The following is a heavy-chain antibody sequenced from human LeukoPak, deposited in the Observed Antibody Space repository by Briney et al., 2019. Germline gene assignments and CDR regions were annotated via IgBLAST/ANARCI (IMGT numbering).Heavy chain of an antibody. D-gene: IGHD2-21*02. V-gene: IGHV5-51*01. CDR3: ARQGRIVVVTTTHDAFDI. CDR1: GYSFTSYW. CDR2: IYPGDSDA. Sequence: GESLKISCKGPGYSFTSYWIGWVRQMPGKGLEWMGIIYPGDSDARYSPSLQGQVTISVDKSISTAYLQWSSLKASDTAMYYCARQGRIVVVTTTHDAFDIWGQGTMVTVSS. J-gene: IGHJ3*02.